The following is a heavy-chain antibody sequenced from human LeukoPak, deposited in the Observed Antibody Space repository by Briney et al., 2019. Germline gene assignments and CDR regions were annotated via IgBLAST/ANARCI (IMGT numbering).Heavy chain of an antibody. D-gene: IGHD2-2*01. J-gene: IGHJ4*02. V-gene: IGHV1-69*05. CDR1: GGTFSSYA. CDR3: ARGHQGGYCSSTSCRYLDY. CDR2: IIPIFGTA. Sequence: SVKVSCKASGGTFSSYAISWVRQAPGQGLEWMGGIIPIFGTANYAQKLQGRVTMTTDTSTSTAYMELRSLRSDDTAVYYCARGHQGGYCSSTSCRYLDYWGQGTLVTVSS.